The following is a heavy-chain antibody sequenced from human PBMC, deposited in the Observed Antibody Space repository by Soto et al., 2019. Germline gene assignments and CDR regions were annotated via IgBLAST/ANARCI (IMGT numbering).Heavy chain of an antibody. Sequence: EVQLVESGGGLVQPGGSLRLSCAASGFTFSSYDMHWVRQATGKGLEWVSAIGTAGDTYYPGSVKGRFTISRENAENSLAVQMNGLSAGDTAVYYCARSGDYGDAYYFDYWGQGTLVTVSS. D-gene: IGHD4-17*01. CDR2: IGTAGDT. J-gene: IGHJ4*02. CDR3: ARSGDYGDAYYFDY. CDR1: GFTFSSYD. V-gene: IGHV3-13*01.